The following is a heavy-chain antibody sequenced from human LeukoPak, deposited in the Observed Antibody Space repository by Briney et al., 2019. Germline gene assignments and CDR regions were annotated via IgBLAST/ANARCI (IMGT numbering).Heavy chain of an antibody. Sequence: GGSLRLSCAASGYTFSSYWMSWVREAPGKGLEWGANIKQDGSEKYYVDSVRGRFTISRDNAKNSLYLQMNSLRAEDTAVYYCARDRQYYYDSSGTPEDAFDIWGQGTMVTVSS. V-gene: IGHV3-7*01. CDR3: ARDRQYYYDSSGTPEDAFDI. CDR2: IKQDGSEK. J-gene: IGHJ3*02. D-gene: IGHD3-22*01. CDR1: GYTFSSYW.